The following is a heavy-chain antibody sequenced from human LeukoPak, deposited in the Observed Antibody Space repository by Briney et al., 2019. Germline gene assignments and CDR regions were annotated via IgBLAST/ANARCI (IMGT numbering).Heavy chain of an antibody. CDR2: IIPIFGTA. Sequence: SVKVSCKASGYTFTSYGISWVRQAPGQGLEWMGGIIPIFGTANYAQKFQGRVTITADESTSTAYMDLSSLRSEDTAVYYCAVTVAGRPYYFDYWGQGTLVTVSS. V-gene: IGHV1-69*13. J-gene: IGHJ4*02. D-gene: IGHD6-19*01. CDR1: GYTFTSYG. CDR3: AVTVAGRPYYFDY.